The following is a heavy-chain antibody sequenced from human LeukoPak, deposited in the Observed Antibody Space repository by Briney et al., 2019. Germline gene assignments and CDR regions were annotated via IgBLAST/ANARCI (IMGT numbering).Heavy chain of an antibody. CDR2: MRDDGSGE. Sequence: GGSLRLSCAASGFTFRRHWMSWVRQAPGKGLEWVANMRDDGSGEFYVNSVKGRFTISRDNAKNSLYLQMDSLRAEDTAVYYCARDAGMATLHYWGQGTLVTVSS. D-gene: IGHD5-24*01. V-gene: IGHV3-7*01. CDR1: GFTFRRHW. CDR3: ARDAGMATLHY. J-gene: IGHJ4*02.